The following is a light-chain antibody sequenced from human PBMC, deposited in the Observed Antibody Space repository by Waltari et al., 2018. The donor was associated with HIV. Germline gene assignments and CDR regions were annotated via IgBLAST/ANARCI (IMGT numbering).Light chain of an antibody. J-gene: IGKJ1*01. Sequence: DIEMTQSPPSLSASVGDRVTITCRARQGISNSLAWFQQKPGKAPKFLIYSASSLHTGVPSKFSGSGSGTDFTLTISSLQPEDFATYYCQQYKSYPRTFGQGTKVEMK. CDR2: SAS. CDR3: QQYKSYPRT. V-gene: IGKV1-16*02. CDR1: QGISNS.